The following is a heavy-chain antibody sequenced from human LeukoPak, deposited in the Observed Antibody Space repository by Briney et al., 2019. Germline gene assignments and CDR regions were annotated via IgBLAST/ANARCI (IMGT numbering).Heavy chain of an antibody. CDR2: INPSGGSA. CDR1: GYTFTSYY. Sequence: ASVKVSCKASGYTFTSYYMHWVRQAPGQGLEWMGIINPSGGSASYAQKFQGRVTMTRDTSTSTVYMELSSLRSEDTAVYYCASGELWWKPQFWGQGTLVTVSS. CDR3: ASGELWWKPQF. V-gene: IGHV1-46*01. J-gene: IGHJ4*02. D-gene: IGHD5-18*01.